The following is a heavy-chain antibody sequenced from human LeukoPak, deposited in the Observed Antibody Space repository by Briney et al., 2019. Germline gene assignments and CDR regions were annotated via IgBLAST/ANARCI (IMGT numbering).Heavy chain of an antibody. V-gene: IGHV4-34*01. CDR3: ARVDDFGTDY. CDR1: GGSFSGYY. CDR2: INHSGST. J-gene: IGHJ4*02. D-gene: IGHD3-3*01. Sequence: SETLSLTCAVYGGSFSGYYRSWIRQPPGKGQEWIGEINHSGSTYYNPSLKSRVTISVDTSKNQFSLKLSSVTAADTAVYYCARVDDFGTDYWGQGTLVTVSS.